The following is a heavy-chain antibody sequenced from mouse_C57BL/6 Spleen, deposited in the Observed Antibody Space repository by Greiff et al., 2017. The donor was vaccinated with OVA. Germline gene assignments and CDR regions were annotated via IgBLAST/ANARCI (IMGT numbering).Heavy chain of an antibody. CDR1: GYSFTGYY. Sequence: EVQLQQSGPELVKPGASVKISCKASGYSFTGYYMNWVKQSPEKSLEWIGEINPSTGGTTYNQKFKAKATLTVDKSSSTAYMQLKSLTSEDSAVYYCARSLAMDYWGQGTSVTVSS. CDR2: INPSTGGT. CDR3: ARSLAMDY. J-gene: IGHJ4*01. V-gene: IGHV1-42*01.